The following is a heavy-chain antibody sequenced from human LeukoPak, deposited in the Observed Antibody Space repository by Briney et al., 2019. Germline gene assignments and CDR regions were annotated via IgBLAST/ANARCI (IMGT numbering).Heavy chain of an antibody. CDR2: INQDGSEK. CDR3: ARGRDTFDI. Sequence: GGSLRLSCAASGFTFTTYWMTWVRQAPGKGLEWVANINQDGSEKYYVDSVKGRFTISRDNAKNSLYLQMNSLRAEDTAVYYCARGRDTFDIWGQGTMVTVSS. J-gene: IGHJ3*02. CDR1: GFTFTTYW. V-gene: IGHV3-7*01.